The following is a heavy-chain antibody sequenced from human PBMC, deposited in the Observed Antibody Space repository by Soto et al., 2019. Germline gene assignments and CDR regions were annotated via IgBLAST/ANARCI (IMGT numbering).Heavy chain of an antibody. J-gene: IGHJ6*02. CDR1: GFTFSSYA. CDR3: AKDDIVVVPAAPQPSSDGMDV. D-gene: IGHD2-2*01. V-gene: IGHV3-23*01. Sequence: EVQLLESGGGLVQPGGSLRLSCAASGFTFSSYAMSWVRQAPGKGLEWVSAISGSGGSTYYADSVKGRFTISRDNSKNTLYLQMNSLRAEDTAVYYCAKDDIVVVPAAPQPSSDGMDVWGQGTTVTVSS. CDR2: ISGSGGST.